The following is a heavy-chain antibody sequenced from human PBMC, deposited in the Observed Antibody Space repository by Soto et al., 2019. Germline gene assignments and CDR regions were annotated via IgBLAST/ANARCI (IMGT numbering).Heavy chain of an antibody. CDR2: IYYSGST. V-gene: IGHV4-31*03. CDR3: GGGGGVVAATYYYYYGMDV. Sequence: QVQLQESGPGLVKPSQTLSLTCTVSGGSISSGGYYWSWIRQHPGKGLEWIGYIYYSGSTYYTPPLKGRVTISVDPSKNRFSRRLGSVTAGDRAVYYGGGGGGVVAATYYYYYGMDVWGQGTTVTVSS. CDR1: GGSISSGGYY. D-gene: IGHD2-15*01. J-gene: IGHJ6*02.